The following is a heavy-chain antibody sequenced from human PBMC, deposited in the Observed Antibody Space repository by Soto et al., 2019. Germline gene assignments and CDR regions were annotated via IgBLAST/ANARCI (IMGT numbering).Heavy chain of an antibody. D-gene: IGHD4-17*01. Sequence: PSETLSLTCTVSGGSISSSSYYWGWIRQPPGKGLEWIGSIYYSGSTYYNPSLKSRVTISVDTSKNQFSLKLSSVTAADTAVYYCERLETTVKKWFDPWGQGTLVTVSS. V-gene: IGHV4-39*01. J-gene: IGHJ5*02. CDR2: IYYSGST. CDR3: ERLETTVKKWFDP. CDR1: GGSISSSSYY.